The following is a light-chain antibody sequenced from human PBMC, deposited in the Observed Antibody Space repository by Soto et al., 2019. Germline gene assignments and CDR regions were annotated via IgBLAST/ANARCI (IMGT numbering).Light chain of an antibody. Sequence: QSALTQPASVSGSPGQSITISCTGTSSDVGGYNYVSWYQLHPGTAPKLVIYDVTNRPSGVSNRFSGSKSGNTASLTISGLQAEDEADYFCSSYTSTSTLFGTGTKVTVL. V-gene: IGLV2-14*01. J-gene: IGLJ1*01. CDR1: SSDVGGYNY. CDR3: SSYTSTSTL. CDR2: DVT.